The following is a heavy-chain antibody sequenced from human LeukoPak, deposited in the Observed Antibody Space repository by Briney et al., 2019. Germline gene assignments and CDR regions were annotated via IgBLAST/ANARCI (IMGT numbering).Heavy chain of an antibody. Sequence: TGGSLRLSCAASGFTFSSYSMNWVRQAPGKGLEWVSYISSSSSTIYYADSVKGRFTISRDNAKNSLYLQMNSLRAEDTAVYYCARGGHSSGYHFDYWGQGTLVTVSS. D-gene: IGHD3-22*01. CDR2: ISSSSSTI. V-gene: IGHV3-48*01. CDR3: ARGGHSSGYHFDY. CDR1: GFTFSSYS. J-gene: IGHJ4*02.